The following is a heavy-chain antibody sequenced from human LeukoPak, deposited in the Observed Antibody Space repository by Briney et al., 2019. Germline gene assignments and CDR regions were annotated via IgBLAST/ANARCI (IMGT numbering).Heavy chain of an antibody. CDR3: ARDRGWATVTFDAFDI. CDR1: GFTFSYYT. CDR2: ISYDGSNK. Sequence: GGSLRLSCAASGFTFSYYTMHWVRQAPGKGLEWVAVISYDGSNKYYADSVKGRFTISRDNAKNSLYLQMNSLRDEGTAVYYCARDRGWATVTFDAFDIWGQGTMVSVSS. J-gene: IGHJ3*02. D-gene: IGHD4-17*01. V-gene: IGHV3-30-3*01.